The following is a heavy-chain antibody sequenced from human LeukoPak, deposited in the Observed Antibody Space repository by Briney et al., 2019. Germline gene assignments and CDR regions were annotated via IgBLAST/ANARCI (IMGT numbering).Heavy chain of an antibody. Sequence: GGSLRLSCAASGFTVSSYYMNWVRQAPGKELEWVSVIYTGGGRYYADSVKGRFTISRDNAKNSLYLQMNSLRPEDTAVYYCARENSGSYYQFDCWGQGTLVTVSS. V-gene: IGHV3-53*01. J-gene: IGHJ4*02. CDR3: ARENSGSYYQFDC. CDR2: IYTGGGR. D-gene: IGHD1-26*01. CDR1: GFTVSSYY.